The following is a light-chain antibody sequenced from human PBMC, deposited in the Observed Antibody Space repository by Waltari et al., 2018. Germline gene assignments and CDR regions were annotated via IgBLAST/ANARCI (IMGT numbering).Light chain of an antibody. Sequence: SSELTQDPAVSVALGQTVRITCHGDSPRSYYASWYQQKPGQAPVLVIYGKSSRPSGIPNRFSGSSSGNTASLTITGAQAEDEADYYCSSRDSSGDHVLFGGGTKLTVL. J-gene: IGLJ2*01. CDR2: GKS. CDR3: SSRDSSGDHVL. V-gene: IGLV3-19*01. CDR1: SPRSYY.